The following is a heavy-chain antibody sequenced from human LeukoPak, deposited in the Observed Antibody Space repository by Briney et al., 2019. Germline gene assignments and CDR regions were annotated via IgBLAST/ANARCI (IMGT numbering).Heavy chain of an antibody. CDR1: VVTFSIYG. Sequence: PGGSLRLSCAASVVTFSIYGMHSGRQAPRKGRGWVAVISYDGSNKLNADSVKDRFTISRDNSKTTLYLQMNSLRAEDTAVYYCAKNLIAARRPYYYYGMDVWGQGTTVTVSS. V-gene: IGHV3-30*18. CDR3: AKNLIAARRPYYYYGMDV. CDR2: ISYDGSNK. J-gene: IGHJ6*02. D-gene: IGHD6-6*01.